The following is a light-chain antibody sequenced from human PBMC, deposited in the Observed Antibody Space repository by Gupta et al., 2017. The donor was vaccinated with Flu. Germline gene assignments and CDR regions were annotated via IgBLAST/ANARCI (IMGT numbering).Light chain of an antibody. J-gene: IGKJ4*01. CDR2: WAS. CDR1: QSVFYDASEKNY. Sequence: SLGERATINCKSSQSVFYDASEKNYLAWYQQKPGQAPKVLINWASIRESGVPERFSGSGSGTDFILTINSLQAEDVAVYYCQQSYGITLTFGGGTKVEIK. CDR3: QQSYGITLT. V-gene: IGKV4-1*01.